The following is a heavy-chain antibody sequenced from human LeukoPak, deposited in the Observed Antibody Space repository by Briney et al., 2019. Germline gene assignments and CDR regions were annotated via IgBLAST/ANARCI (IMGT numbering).Heavy chain of an antibody. J-gene: IGHJ4*02. D-gene: IGHD3-22*01. Sequence: WETLSLTCAVYGGSFSGYYWSWIRQPPGKGLEWIGEINHSGSTNYNPSLKSRVTISVDTSKNQFSLKLSSVTAADTAVYYCARHKGYYDSSGYCYFDYWGQGTLVTVSS. CDR2: INHSGST. CDR1: GGSFSGYY. CDR3: ARHKGYYDSSGYCYFDY. V-gene: IGHV4-34*01.